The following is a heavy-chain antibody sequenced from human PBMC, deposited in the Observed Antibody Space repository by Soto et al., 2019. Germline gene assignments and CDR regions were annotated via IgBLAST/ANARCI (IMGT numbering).Heavy chain of an antibody. CDR1: GFTFGIYA. D-gene: IGHD1-26*01. J-gene: IGHJ4*02. Sequence: EVQLLESGGDLVQPGGSLRLSCAASGFTFGIYAMTWVRQAPGKGLEWVSTISATGGSTFYADSVKGRFTISRDNSKNTLYLQMNSLRAEDTAIYYCAKDLRSYYSFDFWGQGTLVTVSS. V-gene: IGHV3-23*01. CDR3: AKDLRSYYSFDF. CDR2: ISATGGST.